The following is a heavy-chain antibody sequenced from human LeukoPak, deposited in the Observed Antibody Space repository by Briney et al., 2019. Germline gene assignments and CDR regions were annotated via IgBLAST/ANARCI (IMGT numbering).Heavy chain of an antibody. CDR3: ARSDYGDYGRGFFDY. D-gene: IGHD4-17*01. Sequence: ASVKVSCKASGGTFSSYAISWVRQAPGQGLEWMGRIIPILGIANYAQKFQGRVTITADKSTSTAYMELSSLRSEDTAVYYCARSDYGDYGRGFFDYWGQGTLVTVSS. J-gene: IGHJ4*02. V-gene: IGHV1-69*04. CDR2: IIPILGIA. CDR1: GGTFSSYA.